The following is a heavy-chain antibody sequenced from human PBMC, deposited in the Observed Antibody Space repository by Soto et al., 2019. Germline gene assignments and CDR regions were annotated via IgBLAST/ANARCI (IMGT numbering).Heavy chain of an antibody. D-gene: IGHD5-12*01. CDR1: GGSISSGGYS. Sequence: QLQLQESGSGLVKPSQTLSLTCAVSGGSISSGGYSWSWIRQPPGKGLEWIGYIYHSGSTSYTPSLNSPATISVDRSKNQFSRKLSSVTAADTAVYYSAAGGGLPRYYWGQGTLVTVSS. CDR3: AAGGGLPRYY. J-gene: IGHJ4*02. CDR2: IYHSGST. V-gene: IGHV4-30-2*01.